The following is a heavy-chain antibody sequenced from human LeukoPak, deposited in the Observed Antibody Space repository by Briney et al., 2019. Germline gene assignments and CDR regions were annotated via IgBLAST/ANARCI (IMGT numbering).Heavy chain of an antibody. Sequence: GGSLRLSCAGAGFSITDHHMDWVRQAPGKGRDGMGRSATTKPNSCTTQYAASVRDRFPISRDHSQNSLYLHLNRQKTEDPAVYYCVRVVTTGSGWYHFDNWGLRTLVTLSS. CDR2: SATTKPNSCTT. D-gene: IGHD1-1*01. CDR3: VRVVTTGSGWYHFDN. J-gene: IGHJ4*02. CDR1: GFSITDHH. V-gene: IGHV3-72*01.